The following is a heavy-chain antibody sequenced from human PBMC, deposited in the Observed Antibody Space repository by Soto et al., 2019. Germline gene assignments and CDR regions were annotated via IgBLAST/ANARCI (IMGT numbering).Heavy chain of an antibody. CDR2: IYYSGST. J-gene: IGHJ6*02. CDR1: GGSISSSSYY. D-gene: IGHD6-19*01. CDR3: ARQGVQAQWLVKTYYYYYGMDV. V-gene: IGHV4-39*01. Sequence: QLQLQESGPGLVKPSETLSLTCTVSGGSISSSSYYWGWIRQPPGKGLEWIGSIYYSGSTYYNPSLKSRVTISVDTSKNQFSLKLSSVTAADTAVYYCARQGVQAQWLVKTYYYYYGMDVWGQGTTVTVSS.